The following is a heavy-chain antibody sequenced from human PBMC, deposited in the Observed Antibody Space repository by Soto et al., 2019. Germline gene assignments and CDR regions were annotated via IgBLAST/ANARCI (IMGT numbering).Heavy chain of an antibody. V-gene: IGHV4-59*08. CDR1: GGSISSYY. CDR3: AIYRSYSGKYYDFAY. J-gene: IGHJ4*02. CDR2: IYYTGSA. D-gene: IGHD1-26*01. Sequence: SETLSLTCTVSGGSISSYYWSWIRQPPGKGLEWIGYIYYTGSANYNPSLKSRVTISVDTSKNQFSLKLSSVTAADTAVYYCAIYRSYSGKYYDFAYWSKGTLVTVSA.